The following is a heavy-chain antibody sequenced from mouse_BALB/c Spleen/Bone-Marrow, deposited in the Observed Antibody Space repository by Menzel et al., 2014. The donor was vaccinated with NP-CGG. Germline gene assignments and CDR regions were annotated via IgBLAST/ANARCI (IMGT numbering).Heavy chain of an antibody. CDR2: ISSGGGNT. D-gene: IGHD2-4*01. CDR1: GFTFSSYT. Sequence: EVHLVESGGGLVKPGGSLKLSCAASGFTFSSYTMSWVRQTPEKRLEWVATISSGGGNTYYPDSVKGRFTISRDNAKNNLYLQMSSLRSEDTALYYCARYMITTSYFDYWGQGTTLTASS. V-gene: IGHV5-9*03. J-gene: IGHJ2*01. CDR3: ARYMITTSYFDY.